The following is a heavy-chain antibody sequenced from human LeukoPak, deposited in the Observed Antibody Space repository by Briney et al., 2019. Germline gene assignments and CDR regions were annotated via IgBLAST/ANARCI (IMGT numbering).Heavy chain of an antibody. CDR2: INPNSGGT. CDR3: ARMKERIDYYYYGMDV. V-gene: IGHV1-2*02. Sequence: GASVKVSCKASGYTFTSYYMHWVRQAPGQGLEWMGWINPNSGGTNYAQKFQGRVTMTRDTSISTAYMELSRLRSDDTAVYYCARMKERIDYYYYGMDVWGQGTTVTVSS. D-gene: IGHD1-1*01. J-gene: IGHJ6*02. CDR1: GYTFTSYY.